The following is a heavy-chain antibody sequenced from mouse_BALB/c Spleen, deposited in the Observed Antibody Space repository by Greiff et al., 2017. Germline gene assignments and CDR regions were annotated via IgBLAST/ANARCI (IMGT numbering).Heavy chain of an antibody. CDR3: AGTMITPIAY. CDR1: GFSLTSYG. D-gene: IGHD2-4*01. Sequence: VKLMESGPGLVAPSQSLSITCTVSGFSLTSYGVHWVRQPPGKGLEWLGVIWAGGSTNYNSALMSRLSISKDNSKSQVFLKMNSLQTDDTAMYYCAGTMITPIAYWGQGTLVTVSA. V-gene: IGHV2-9*02. J-gene: IGHJ3*01. CDR2: IWAGGST.